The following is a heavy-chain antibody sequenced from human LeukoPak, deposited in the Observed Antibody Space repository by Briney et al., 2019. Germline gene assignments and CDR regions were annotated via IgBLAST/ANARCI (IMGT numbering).Heavy chain of an antibody. CDR3: ARVYCSSTSCYRYDY. V-gene: IGHV1-18*01. J-gene: IGHJ4*02. D-gene: IGHD2-2*01. CDR1: GYTFTSYG. Sequence: GASVKVSCKASGYTFTSYGISWVRQAPGQGLEWMGWISAYNGNTNYAQKLQGRVTMTTDTSTSTAYMELRSLRSDDTAVYYCARVYCSSTSCYRYDYWGQGTLVTVSS. CDR2: ISAYNGNT.